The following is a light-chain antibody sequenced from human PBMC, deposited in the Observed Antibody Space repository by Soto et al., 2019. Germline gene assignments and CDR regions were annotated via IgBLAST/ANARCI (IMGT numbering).Light chain of an antibody. CDR1: QSVSSY. Sequence: EIVFTQVPATLALSPGERATPSWRASQSVSSYLAWYQQKPGQAPRLLIYDASSRPTDIPARFSGSGSGTEFTLTISSLQSEDFAVYYCQQYNNWPRLTFGGGTKVDI. V-gene: IGKV3D-15*01. J-gene: IGKJ4*01. CDR3: QQYNNWPRLT. CDR2: DAS.